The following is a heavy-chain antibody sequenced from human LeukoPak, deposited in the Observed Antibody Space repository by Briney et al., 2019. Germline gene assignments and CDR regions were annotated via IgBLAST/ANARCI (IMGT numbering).Heavy chain of an antibody. V-gene: IGHV1-69*04. Sequence: GASVKVSCKASGGTFSSYAISWVRQAPGQGLEWMGRIIPILGIANYAQKFQGRVTITADKSTSTAYMELSSLRSEDTAVYYCASYLGYCSSTSCYTTISRVYWGQGTLVTVSS. CDR2: IIPILGIA. D-gene: IGHD2-2*02. CDR3: ASYLGYCSSTSCYTTISRVY. J-gene: IGHJ4*02. CDR1: GGTFSSYA.